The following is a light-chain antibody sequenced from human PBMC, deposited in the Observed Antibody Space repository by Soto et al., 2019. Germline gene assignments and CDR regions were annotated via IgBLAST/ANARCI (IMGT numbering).Light chain of an antibody. J-gene: IGKJ1*01. CDR1: QGVSSW. CDR3: QQANRFPPT. Sequence: DIQMTQSPSSVSASVGDRVTITCRASQGVSSWFAWYQQKPGKAPKLLIFAASSLQGGVPSRFSGSGSGTDFTLTISSLQPEDSATYYCQQANRFPPTFGQGTEVEIK. CDR2: AAS. V-gene: IGKV1-12*01.